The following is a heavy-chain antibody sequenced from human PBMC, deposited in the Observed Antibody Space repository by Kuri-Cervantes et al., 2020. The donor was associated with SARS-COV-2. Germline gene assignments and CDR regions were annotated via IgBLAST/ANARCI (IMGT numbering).Heavy chain of an antibody. CDR2: IYYSGST. CDR3: AGKRGRFDP. V-gene: IGHV4-39*01. CDR1: GGSISSSSYY. J-gene: IGHJ5*02. D-gene: IGHD5-24*01. Sequence: ESLKISCTVSGGSISSSSYYWGWIRQPPGKGLEWIGSIYYSGSTYYNPSLKSRVTISVDTSKNQFSLKLSSVTAADTAVYYCAGKRGRFDPWGQGTLVTVSS.